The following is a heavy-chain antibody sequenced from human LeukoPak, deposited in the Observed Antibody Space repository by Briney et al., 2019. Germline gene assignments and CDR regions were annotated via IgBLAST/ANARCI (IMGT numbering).Heavy chain of an antibody. J-gene: IGHJ3*02. Sequence: SETLSLTCAVYGGSFSGYYWTWIRQTPEKGLEWIGEMNPSGSTSYNPSLKSRVTISVDTSKNQFSLKLSSVTAADTAVYYCARGDVAALRAFDIWGQGTTVTVSS. V-gene: IGHV4-34*01. CDR1: GGSFSGYY. CDR2: MNPSGST. D-gene: IGHD6-6*01. CDR3: ARGDVAALRAFDI.